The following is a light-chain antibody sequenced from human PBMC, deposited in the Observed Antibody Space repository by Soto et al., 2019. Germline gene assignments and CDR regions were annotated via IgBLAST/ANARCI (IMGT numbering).Light chain of an antibody. Sequence: EIVLTQSPGTLSLSPGERATLSCRASRKVSNNYLAWYQQKPGQAPRLLIYGASNRATGIPDRFSGSGSGTDFTLTISSLQPEDFATYYCQQSYSTPLTFGQGTRLEI. J-gene: IGKJ5*01. V-gene: IGKV3-20*01. CDR2: GAS. CDR3: QQSYSTPLT. CDR1: RKVSNNY.